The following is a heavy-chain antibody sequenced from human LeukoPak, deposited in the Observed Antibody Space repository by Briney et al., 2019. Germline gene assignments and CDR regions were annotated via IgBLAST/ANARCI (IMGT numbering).Heavy chain of an antibody. D-gene: IGHD5-24*01. CDR1: GFTFSSYG. V-gene: IGHV3-30*18. Sequence: AGGSLRLSCAASGFTFSSYGMHWVRQAPGKGLEWVAVISYDGSNKYYADSVKGRFTISRDNSKNTLYLQMNSLRAEDTAVYYCAKADGYNSALDYWGQGTLVTVSS. CDR3: AKADGYNSALDY. J-gene: IGHJ4*02. CDR2: ISYDGSNK.